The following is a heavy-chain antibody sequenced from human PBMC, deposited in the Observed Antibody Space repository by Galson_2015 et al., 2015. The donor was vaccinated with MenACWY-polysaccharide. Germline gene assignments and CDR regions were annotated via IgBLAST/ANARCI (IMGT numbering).Heavy chain of an antibody. CDR2: MNPNSGNT. Sequence: SVKVSCKASGYTFTTYDINWVRQATGQGLEWMGWMNPNSGNTGYAQKFQGRVTMTSNSAMTTAYMELSSLRSEDTAVYYCARIIARKYTFADSWGQGTLITGSS. J-gene: IGHJ4*02. CDR1: GYTFTTYD. V-gene: IGHV1-8*01. D-gene: IGHD2-21*01. CDR3: ARIIARKYTFADS.